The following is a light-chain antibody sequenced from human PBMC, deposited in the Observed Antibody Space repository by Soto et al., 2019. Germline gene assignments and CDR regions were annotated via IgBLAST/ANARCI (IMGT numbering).Light chain of an antibody. CDR3: CSYAGGFTYV. CDR2: EVD. Sequence: QSVLTQPASVSGSPGQSITISCTGTSSDIGSYTLVSWYQQRPGKAPKVMIYEVDKWPSGVSTRFSGSRSGNTASLTISVLQAEDEADYFCCSYAGGFTYVFGTGTKVTVL. J-gene: IGLJ1*01. CDR1: SSDIGSYTL. V-gene: IGLV2-23*02.